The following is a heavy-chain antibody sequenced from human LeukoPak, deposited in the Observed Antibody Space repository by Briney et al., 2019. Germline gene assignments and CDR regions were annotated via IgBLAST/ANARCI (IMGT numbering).Heavy chain of an antibody. CDR2: ISAYNGNT. V-gene: IGHV1-18*01. Sequence: ASVKVSCKASGYTFTSYGISWVRQAPGQGLEWMGWISAYNGNTNYAQKLQGRVTRTTDTSTSTAYMELRSLRSDDTAVYYCARGVQLRLGELSLFNYYYAMDVWGQGTTVTVSS. CDR1: GYTFTSYG. CDR3: ARGVQLRLGELSLFNYYYAMDV. D-gene: IGHD3-16*02. J-gene: IGHJ6*02.